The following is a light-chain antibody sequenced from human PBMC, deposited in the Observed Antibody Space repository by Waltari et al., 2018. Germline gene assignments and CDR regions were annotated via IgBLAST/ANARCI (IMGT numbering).Light chain of an antibody. CDR1: QRLDRW. Sequence: EIQMTQSPSTLSASVGDRVTITCRSSQRLDRWVAWYQQKPGRAPKVLISRASTLQSGVSSRFRGSESGTEFTLTISSLQPDDFATYYCQQSFSYPVTFGGGTKVEIK. CDR2: RAS. CDR3: QQSFSYPVT. V-gene: IGKV1-5*03. J-gene: IGKJ4*01.